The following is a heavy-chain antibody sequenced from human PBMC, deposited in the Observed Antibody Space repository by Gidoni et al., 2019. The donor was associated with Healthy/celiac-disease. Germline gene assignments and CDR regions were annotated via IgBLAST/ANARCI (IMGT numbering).Heavy chain of an antibody. CDR1: GGSISSSSYY. D-gene: IGHD3-22*01. V-gene: IGHV4-39*01. Sequence: QLQLQESGPGLVKPPETLSLTCTVSGGSISSSSYYWGWLRQPPGKGLEWIGSIYYSGSTYYNPSLKSRVTISVDTSKNQFSLKLSSVTAADTAEYYCASPTGDSSGYYLYWGQGTLVTVSS. CDR3: ASPTGDSSGYYLY. J-gene: IGHJ4*02. CDR2: IYYSGST.